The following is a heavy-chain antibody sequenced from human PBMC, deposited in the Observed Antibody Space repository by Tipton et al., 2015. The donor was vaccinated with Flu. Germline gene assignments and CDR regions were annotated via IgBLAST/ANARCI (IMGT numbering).Heavy chain of an antibody. CDR2: INANSGGT. D-gene: IGHD3/OR15-3a*01. V-gene: IGHV1-2*06. Sequence: QLVQSGAEMKKPGASVKVSCKASGYTFTGYHMHWVRQAPGRGLEWMGRINANSGGTNYAQKFQGRVTMTRDTSISTAYMELSSLRSDDTAVYYCVRDIFSLEDYWGQGTLVTVSS. J-gene: IGHJ4*02. CDR1: GYTFTGYH. CDR3: VRDIFSLEDY.